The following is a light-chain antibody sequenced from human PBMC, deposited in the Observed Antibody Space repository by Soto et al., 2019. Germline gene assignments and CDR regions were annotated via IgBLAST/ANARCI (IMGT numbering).Light chain of an antibody. J-gene: IGLJ2*01. CDR2: EVN. Sequence: QSALTQPASVSGSPGQSITISCTGISSDLGGYNSVSWYQLHPGKAPQLILYEVNNRPSGVSNRFSGSKSGNTASLTISGLQAEDEADYYCSSYKSSSTFFGGGTKLTVL. CDR3: SSYKSSSTF. V-gene: IGLV2-14*01. CDR1: SSDLGGYNS.